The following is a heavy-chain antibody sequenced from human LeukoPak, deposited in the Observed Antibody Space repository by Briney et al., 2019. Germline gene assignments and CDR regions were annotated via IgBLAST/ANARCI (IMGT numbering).Heavy chain of an antibody. CDR2: INPSGGST. Sequence: ASVKVSCKASGYTFTNYYMHWVRQAPGQGLEWMGIINPSGGSTSYAQKFQGRVTMTRDTSTSTVYMELSSLRSEDTAVYYCAREIGMGAFDYYYYGMTSGAKGPRSPSP. D-gene: IGHD3-16*01. J-gene: IGHJ6*02. V-gene: IGHV1-46*01. CDR1: GYTFTNYY. CDR3: AREIGMGAFDYYYYGMTS.